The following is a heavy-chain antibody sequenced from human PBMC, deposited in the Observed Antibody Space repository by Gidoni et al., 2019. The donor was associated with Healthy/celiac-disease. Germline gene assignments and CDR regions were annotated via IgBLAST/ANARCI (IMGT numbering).Heavy chain of an antibody. CDR3: AIHKAYYYDSSGSIDY. V-gene: IGHV1-69*06. J-gene: IGHJ4*02. CDR2: IIPIFGTA. D-gene: IGHD3-22*01. CDR1: GGTFSSYA. Sequence: QVQLVQSGAEVKKPGSSVKVSCKASGGTFSSYAISWVRQAPGQGLEWMGGIIPIFGTANYAQKFQGRVTITADKSTSTAYMELSSLRSEDTAVYYCAIHKAYYYDSSGSIDYWGQGTLVTVSS.